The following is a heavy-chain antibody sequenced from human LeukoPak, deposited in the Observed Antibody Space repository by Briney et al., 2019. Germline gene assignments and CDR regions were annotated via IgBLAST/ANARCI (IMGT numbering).Heavy chain of an antibody. V-gene: IGHV3-23*01. J-gene: IGHJ6*03. CDR3: AKERGTVAGFYYYYMDL. CDR2: ISGSGGST. D-gene: IGHD6-19*01. CDR1: RFTFSTYA. Sequence: GGSLRLSCAASRFTFSTYAMSWVRQAPGKGLEWVSAISGSGGSTYYADSVKGRFTISRDNSKNTLYLQMNSLRAEDTAVYYCAKERGTVAGFYYYYMDLWGKGTTVTVSS.